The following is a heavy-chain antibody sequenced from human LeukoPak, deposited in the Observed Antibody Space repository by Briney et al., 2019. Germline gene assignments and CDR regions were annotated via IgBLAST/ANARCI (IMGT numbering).Heavy chain of an antibody. D-gene: IGHD3-22*01. CDR3: AGTYYYDSSGYYLYYYYYGMDV. J-gene: IGHJ6*02. V-gene: IGHV3-73*01. CDR1: GFTFSGSA. CDR2: IRSKANDHAT. Sequence: GGSLRLSCAASGFTFSGSAMHWVRQASGKGLEWVARIRSKANDHATAYAASVKGRFTISRDDSKNTAYLQMNSLKVEDTAVYYCAGTYYYDSSGYYLYYYYYGMDVWGQGTTVTVSS.